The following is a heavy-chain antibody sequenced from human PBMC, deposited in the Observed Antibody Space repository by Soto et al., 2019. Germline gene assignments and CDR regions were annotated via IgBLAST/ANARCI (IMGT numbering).Heavy chain of an antibody. V-gene: IGHV3-30-3*01. CDR1: GFTFSSYA. Sequence: QVQLVESGGGVVQPGRSLRLSCAASGFTFSSYAMHWVRQAPGKGLEWVAVISYDGSNKYYADSVKGRFTISRDNSKNTLYLTMNSLRAEDTAVYYCARVPSSSGRAHFDYWGQGTLVTVSS. D-gene: IGHD2-15*01. CDR2: ISYDGSNK. CDR3: ARVPSSSGRAHFDY. J-gene: IGHJ4*02.